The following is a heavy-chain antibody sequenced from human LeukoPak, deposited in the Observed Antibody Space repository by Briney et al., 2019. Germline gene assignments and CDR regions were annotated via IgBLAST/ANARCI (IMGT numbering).Heavy chain of an antibody. Sequence: PSETLSLTCAVYGGSFSGYYWSWIRQPPGKGLEWIGEINHSGSTNYNPSLKSRVTISVHTPKNQFSLKLSSVTAADTAVYYCASYPHDYGDYGGLDYWGQGTLVTVSS. V-gene: IGHV4-34*01. CDR3: ASYPHDYGDYGGLDY. CDR2: INHSGST. J-gene: IGHJ4*02. D-gene: IGHD4-17*01. CDR1: GGSFSGYY.